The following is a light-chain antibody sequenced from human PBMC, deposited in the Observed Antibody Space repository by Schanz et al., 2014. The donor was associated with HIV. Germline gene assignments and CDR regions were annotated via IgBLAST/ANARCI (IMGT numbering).Light chain of an antibody. J-gene: IGLJ1*01. CDR2: EVT. V-gene: IGLV2-8*01. CDR3: FSYAGSNYYV. Sequence: QSVLTQPASVSGSPGQSVTISCTRTSSDVGGYNYVSWYQQHPGKAPKLMISEVTQRPSGVPDRFSGSKSDNTAFLTVSGLLAEDEADYYCFSYAGSNYYVFGTGTKVTVL. CDR1: SSDVGGYNY.